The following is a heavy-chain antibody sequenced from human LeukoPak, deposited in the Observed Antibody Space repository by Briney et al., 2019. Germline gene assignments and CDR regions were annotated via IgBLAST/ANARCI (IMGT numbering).Heavy chain of an antibody. V-gene: IGHV3-7*03. CDR3: ARDRFRLSGGFRCFDY. D-gene: IGHD5-12*01. Sequence: GGSLRLSCAASGFTFSSYWMSWVRQAPGKGLEWVANIKRDGSEKYYVDSVKGRFTISRDNAKNSLYLQMNSLRAEDTAVYYCARDRFRLSGGFRCFDYWGQGTLVTVSS. CDR2: IKRDGSEK. CDR1: GFTFSSYW. J-gene: IGHJ4*02.